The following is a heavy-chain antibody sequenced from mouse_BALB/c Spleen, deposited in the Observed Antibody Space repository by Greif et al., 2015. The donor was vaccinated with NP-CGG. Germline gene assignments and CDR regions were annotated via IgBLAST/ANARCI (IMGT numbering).Heavy chain of an antibody. Sequence: VQLQQSGAELAKPGASVKMSCKASGYTFTSYWMHWVKQRPGQGLEWIGYINPSTGYTEYNQKFKDKATLTADKSSSTAYMQLSSLTSEDSAVYYCARHYGSSLFAYWGQGTLVTVSA. D-gene: IGHD1-1*01. CDR2: INPSTGYT. CDR3: ARHYGSSLFAY. V-gene: IGHV1-7*01. CDR1: GYTFTSYW. J-gene: IGHJ3*01.